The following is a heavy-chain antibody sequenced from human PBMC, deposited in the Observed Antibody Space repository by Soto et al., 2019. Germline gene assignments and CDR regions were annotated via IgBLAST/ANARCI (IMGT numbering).Heavy chain of an antibody. CDR3: ARRAETNGGNGCGAAKYYFEF. Sequence: ASVQVSCKASGYTFTSYDIYWVRQATGQGLEWMGWMNPNTGNSGYAQKFQGRVTMTSDTSISTAHMELSSLRSEDTAVYYCARRAETNGGNGCGAAKYYFEFRGQAPLVTVSS. D-gene: IGHD2-21*01. J-gene: IGHJ4*02. CDR2: MNPNTGNS. V-gene: IGHV1-8*01. CDR1: GYTFTSYD.